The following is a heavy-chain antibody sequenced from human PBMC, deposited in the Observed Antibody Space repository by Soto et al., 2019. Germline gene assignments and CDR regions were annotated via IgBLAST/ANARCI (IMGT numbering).Heavy chain of an antibody. CDR3: GKVLVGATRHTDSDS. J-gene: IGHJ4*02. D-gene: IGHD2-15*01. V-gene: IGHV4-61*01. CDR1: GGSVSSGNYY. CDR2: IYYSGST. Sequence: PSETLSLTCTVSGGSVSSGNYYWSWIRQPPGKGLEWIGCIYYSGSTNYNPSLKSRVTISVDTSKNQFSLKLTSVTAADTALYYCGKVLVGATRHTDSDSWGPGTLVTVSS.